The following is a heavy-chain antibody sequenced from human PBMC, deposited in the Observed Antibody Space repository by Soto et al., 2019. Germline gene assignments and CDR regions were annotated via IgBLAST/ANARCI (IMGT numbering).Heavy chain of an antibody. CDR1: GGSISSHY. V-gene: IGHV4-59*11. CDR2: ISYSGSA. CDR3: ARDSGYEPY. D-gene: IGHD5-12*01. J-gene: IGHJ4*02. Sequence: SETLSLTCTVSGGSISSHYWSWIRQPPGKGLEWIGYISYSGSANYNPSLKSRVTISVDTSKNQFSLKLSSVTAADTAVYYCARDSGYEPYWGQGTLVTVSS.